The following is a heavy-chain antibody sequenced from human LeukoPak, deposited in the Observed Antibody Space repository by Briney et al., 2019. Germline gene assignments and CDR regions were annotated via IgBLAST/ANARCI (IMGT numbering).Heavy chain of an antibody. V-gene: IGHV3-74*01. J-gene: IGHJ3*02. CDR3: AKAPITMVRGVRSAFDI. D-gene: IGHD3-10*01. CDR1: GFTFSSYW. Sequence: GGSLRLSCATSGFTFSSYWTHWVRQAPGKGLVWVSRINSDGSSTSYADSVKGRFTISRDNSKNTLYLQMNSLRAEDTAVYYCAKAPITMVRGVRSAFDIWGQGTMVTVSS. CDR2: INSDGSST.